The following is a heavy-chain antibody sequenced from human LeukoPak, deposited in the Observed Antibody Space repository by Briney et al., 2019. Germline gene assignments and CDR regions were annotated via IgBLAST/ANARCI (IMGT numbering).Heavy chain of an antibody. D-gene: IGHD3-10*01. CDR3: ARDPHGSGSYYNDY. V-gene: IGHV3-74*01. CDR1: GFTFSSYW. Sequence: PWGSVRLSCAASGFTFSSYWMHWVRQAPGKGLVWVSRIKSDGSSTSYADSVKDRFTISRDNAKNTLYLQMNSLRAEDTAVYYCARDPHGSGSYYNDYWGQGTLVTVSS. J-gene: IGHJ4*02. CDR2: IKSDGSST.